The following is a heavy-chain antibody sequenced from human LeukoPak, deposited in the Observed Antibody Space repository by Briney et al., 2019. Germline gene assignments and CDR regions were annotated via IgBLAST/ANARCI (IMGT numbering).Heavy chain of an antibody. D-gene: IGHD2-15*01. CDR2: ISWNSGSI. V-gene: IGHV3-9*01. Sequence: GRSLRLSCAASGFTFDDYAMHWVRQAPGKGLEWVSGISWNSGSIGYADSVKGRFTISRDNAKNSLYLQVNSLRAEDTALYYCPSQPHSYCSGGSCPDYWGQGPLVPVS. CDR3: PSQPHSYCSGGSCPDY. J-gene: IGHJ4*02. CDR1: GFTFDDYA.